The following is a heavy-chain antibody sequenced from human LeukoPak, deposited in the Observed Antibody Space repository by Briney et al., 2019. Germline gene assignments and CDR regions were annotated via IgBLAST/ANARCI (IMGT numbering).Heavy chain of an antibody. CDR3: ARPGLSQGYSYGLPFDY. Sequence: ASVKVSCKASGYTFTGYYMHWVRQAPGQGLEWMGWINPNSGGTNYAQKFQGRVTMTRDTSISTAYMELSRLRSDDTAMYYCARPGLSQGYSYGLPFDYWGQGTLVTVSS. CDR2: INPNSGGT. J-gene: IGHJ4*02. CDR1: GYTFTGYY. V-gene: IGHV1-2*02. D-gene: IGHD5-18*01.